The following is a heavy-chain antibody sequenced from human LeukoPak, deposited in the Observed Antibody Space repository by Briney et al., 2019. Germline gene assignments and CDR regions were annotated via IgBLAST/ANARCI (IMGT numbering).Heavy chain of an antibody. V-gene: IGHV3-30-3*01. D-gene: IGHD3-10*01. CDR2: ISYDGSNK. J-gene: IGHJ4*02. Sequence: GRSLRLACAAAGFTFSSYAMDWVRQAPGKGLEWAAVISYDGSNKYYADFVKGRFTISRENSKNTLYLQMNSLRAEDTAVYYCPRDFDSGSYLDYWGQGTLVTVSS. CDR3: PRDFDSGSYLDY. CDR1: GFTFSSYA.